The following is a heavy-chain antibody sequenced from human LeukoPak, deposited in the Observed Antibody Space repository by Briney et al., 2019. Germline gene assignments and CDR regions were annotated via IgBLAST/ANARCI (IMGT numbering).Heavy chain of an antibody. V-gene: IGHV3-48*01. CDR3: ARDHLRYFDWFVVDY. CDR2: ISSSSSTI. D-gene: IGHD3-9*01. Sequence: PGGSLRLSCAASGFTFSSYSMNWVRQAPGKGLEWVSYISSSSSTIYYADSVKGRFTISRDNATSSLYLQMNSLRAEDTAVYYCARDHLRYFDWFVVDYWGQGTLVTVSS. CDR1: GFTFSSYS. J-gene: IGHJ4*02.